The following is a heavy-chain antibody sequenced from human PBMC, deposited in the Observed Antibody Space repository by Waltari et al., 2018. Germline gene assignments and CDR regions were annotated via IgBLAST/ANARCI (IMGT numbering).Heavy chain of an antibody. CDR2: INHSGST. CDR3: ARVHGYSSGWYGPDY. Sequence: QVQLQQWGAGLLKPSETLSLTCAVYGGSFSGYYWSWIRQPPGKGLEWIGEINHSGSTNYNPALKSRVTISVDTSKNQFSLKLSSVTAADTAVYYCARVHGYSSGWYGPDYWGQGTLVTVSS. V-gene: IGHV4-34*01. CDR1: GGSFSGYY. D-gene: IGHD6-19*01. J-gene: IGHJ4*02.